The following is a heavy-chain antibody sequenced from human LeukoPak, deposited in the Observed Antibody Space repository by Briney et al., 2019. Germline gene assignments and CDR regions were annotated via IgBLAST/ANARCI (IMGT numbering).Heavy chain of an antibody. V-gene: IGHV5-51*01. J-gene: IGHJ4*02. CDR3: ARAYQTITVAGSFSFYFDY. D-gene: IGHD6-19*01. CDR1: GYIFISYW. Sequence: GESLKISCKGSGYIFISYWIGWVRQMPGKGLEWMGIIYPGDSDTRYSPSFQGQVTISADKSISTAYLQWSSLKASDTAMYYCARAYQTITVAGSFSFYFDYWGQGTLVTVSS. CDR2: IYPGDSDT.